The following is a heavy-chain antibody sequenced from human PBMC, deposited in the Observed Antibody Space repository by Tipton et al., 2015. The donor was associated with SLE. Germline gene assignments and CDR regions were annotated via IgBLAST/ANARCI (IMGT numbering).Heavy chain of an antibody. CDR1: GGSFSGYY. CDR2: INHSGST. Sequence: TLSLTCVVYGGSFSGYYWSWIRQPPGKGLEWIGEINHSGSTNYNPSLKSRVTISVDTSKNQFSLKLSSVTAADTAVYYCARAPRGCSSTSCLPYWGQGTLVTVSS. D-gene: IGHD2-2*01. CDR3: ARAPRGCSSTSCLPY. J-gene: IGHJ4*02. V-gene: IGHV4-34*01.